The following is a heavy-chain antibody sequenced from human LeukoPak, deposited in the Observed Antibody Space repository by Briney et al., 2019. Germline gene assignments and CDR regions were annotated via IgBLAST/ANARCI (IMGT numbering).Heavy chain of an antibody. CDR2: IIPIFGTA. Sequence: SVKVSCKASGGTFSSYAISWVRQAPGQGLEWMGGIIPIFGTANYAQTFQGRVTITADESTSTAYMELSSLRSEDTAVYYCASLTGTTRGGYYYYYGMDVWGKGTTVTVSS. V-gene: IGHV1-69*13. CDR1: GGTFSSYA. D-gene: IGHD1-20*01. J-gene: IGHJ6*04. CDR3: ASLTGTTRGGYYYYYGMDV.